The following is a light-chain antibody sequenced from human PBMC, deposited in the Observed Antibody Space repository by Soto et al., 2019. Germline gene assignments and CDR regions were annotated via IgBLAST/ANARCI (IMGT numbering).Light chain of an antibody. CDR2: DAN. CDR1: SSDVGGYDY. Sequence: QSALTQPRSVSGSPGQSVTISCTGSSSDVGGYDYVSWYQQPPGKAPKVIIYDANKRPSGVPDRFSGSKSGTSASLAISALQSEDEAAYYCAAWDDNLHGPIFGGGTKLTVL. V-gene: IGLV2-11*01. J-gene: IGLJ2*01. CDR3: AAWDDNLHGPI.